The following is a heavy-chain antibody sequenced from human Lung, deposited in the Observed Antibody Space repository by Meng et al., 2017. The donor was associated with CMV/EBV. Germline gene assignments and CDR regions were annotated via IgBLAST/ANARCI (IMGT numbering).Heavy chain of an antibody. CDR1: GFTFSSYA. J-gene: IGHJ4*02. CDR2: ISYDGSNK. Sequence: VQLEEAGGGLVQPGGSLRLSCAASGFTFSSYAMHWVRQAPGKGLEWVAVISYDGSNKYYADSVKGRFTISRDNSKNTLYLQMNSLRAEDTAVYYCARDQMEGVVVPAAMGYWGQGTLVTVSS. V-gene: IGHV3-30-3*01. CDR3: ARDQMEGVVVPAAMGY. D-gene: IGHD2-2*01.